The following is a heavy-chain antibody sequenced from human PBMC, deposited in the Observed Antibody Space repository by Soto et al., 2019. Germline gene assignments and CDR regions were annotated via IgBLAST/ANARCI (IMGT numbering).Heavy chain of an antibody. CDR3: ARLEGLATISYYFDF. J-gene: IGHJ4*02. V-gene: IGHV4-39*01. Sequence: QLQLQESGPGLVKPSETLSLTCSVSDDSINSDKYYWGWIRQPPGKGLEWIGSIYYRGNAYYNPALQTRVTRSLYKSRSQFSLKLNSVTAADSAVYFCARLEGLATISYYFDFWGPGALVTVSS. CDR2: IYYRGNA. CDR1: DDSINSDKYY. D-gene: IGHD3-9*01.